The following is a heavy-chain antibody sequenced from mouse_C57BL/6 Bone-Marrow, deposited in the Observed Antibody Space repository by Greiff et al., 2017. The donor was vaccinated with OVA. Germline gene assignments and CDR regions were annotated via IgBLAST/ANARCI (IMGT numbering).Heavy chain of an antibody. CDR3: ARCGENNYGSSSYYFDY. CDR1: GYTFTDYY. CDR2: INPNNGGT. D-gene: IGHD1-1*01. J-gene: IGHJ2*01. V-gene: IGHV1-26*01. Sequence: VQLQQSGPELVKPGASVKISCKASGYTFTDYYMNWVKQSHGKSLEWSGDINPNNGGTSYNQKFKGKATLTVDKSSSTSYMELRSLTSEDSAVYYCARCGENNYGSSSYYFDYWGQGTTLTVSS.